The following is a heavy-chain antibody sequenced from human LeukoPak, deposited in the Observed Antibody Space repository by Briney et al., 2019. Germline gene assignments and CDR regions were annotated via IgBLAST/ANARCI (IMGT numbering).Heavy chain of an antibody. CDR1: GFTFSSYA. CDR2: IGGSGDST. D-gene: IGHD6-13*01. Sequence: PGGSLRLSCAASGFTFSSYAMSWVRQAPGKGLEWVSAIGGSGDSTWYTDSVRGRFTISRDNSKSTLSLQMNSLRAEDTAIYYCAKHISSWYNFDYWGQGTLVTVSS. V-gene: IGHV3-23*01. CDR3: AKHISSWYNFDY. J-gene: IGHJ4*02.